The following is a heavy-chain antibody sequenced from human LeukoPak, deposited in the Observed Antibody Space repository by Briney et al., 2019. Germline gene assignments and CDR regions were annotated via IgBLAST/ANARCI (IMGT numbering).Heavy chain of an antibody. CDR3: ARYIYDSSGYYAWYFDL. CDR2: IIPIFGTA. V-gene: IGHV1-69*05. CDR1: GGTFISYA. Sequence: ASVKVSCKASGGTFISYAISWVRQAPGQGLEWMGGIIPIFGTANYAQKFQGRVTITTDESTSTAYMELSSLRSEDTAVYYCARYIYDSSGYYAWYFDLWGRGTMVTVSS. D-gene: IGHD3-22*01. J-gene: IGHJ2*01.